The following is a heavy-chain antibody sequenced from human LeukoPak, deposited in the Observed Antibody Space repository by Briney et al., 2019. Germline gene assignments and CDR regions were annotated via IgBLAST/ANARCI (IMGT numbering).Heavy chain of an antibody. CDR3: ARDQWVGY. V-gene: IGHV4-59*01. Sequence: SETLSLTCTVSGGSISNYYWSWIRQPPGKGLEWIGYIYYSGSTNYNPSLKSRVTISVDTSDNQFSLKLTSVTAADTAVYYCARDQWVGYWGQGTLVTVSS. CDR1: GGSISNYY. D-gene: IGHD2-8*01. CDR2: IYYSGST. J-gene: IGHJ4*02.